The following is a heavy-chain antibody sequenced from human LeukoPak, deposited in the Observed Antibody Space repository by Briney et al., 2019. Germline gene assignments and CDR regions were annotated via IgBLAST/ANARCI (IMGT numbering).Heavy chain of an antibody. D-gene: IGHD6-13*01. J-gene: IGHJ3*02. CDR3: AKAAGTGLGAFDI. CDR1: GFTFDDYA. V-gene: IGHV3-9*03. CDR2: ISWNSGSI. Sequence: PGGSLRLSCAASGFTFDDYAMHWVRQAPGKGLEWVSGISWNSGSIGYADSVKGLFTISRDNAKNSLYLQMNSLRAEDMALYYCAKAAGTGLGAFDIWGQGTMVTVSS.